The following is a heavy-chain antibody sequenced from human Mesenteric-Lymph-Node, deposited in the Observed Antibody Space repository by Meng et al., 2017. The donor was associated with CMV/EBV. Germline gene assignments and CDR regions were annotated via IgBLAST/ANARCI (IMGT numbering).Heavy chain of an antibody. J-gene: IGHJ6*02. D-gene: IGHD2-2*02. CDR2: ISYDGSNK. CDR3: ARDCSSTSCYTRAAYYYYYGMDV. Sequence: GGSLRLSCAASGFTFSSYAMHWVRQAPGKGLEWVAVISYDGSNKYYADSVKGRFTISRDNSKNTLYLQMNSLRAEDTAVYYCARDCSSTSCYTRAAYYYYYGMDVWGQGTTVTVSS. V-gene: IGHV3-30-3*01. CDR1: GFTFSSYA.